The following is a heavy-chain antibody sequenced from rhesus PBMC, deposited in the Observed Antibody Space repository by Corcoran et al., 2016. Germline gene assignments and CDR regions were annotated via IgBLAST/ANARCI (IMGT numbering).Heavy chain of an antibody. J-gene: IGHJ4*01. CDR3: ATVTLDY. D-gene: IGHD1-26*01. V-gene: IGHV3S5*01. Sequence: EVQLVETGGGLVQPGGSLKLSCAASGFTFSSYGMSWVRQAPGKGLEWVSAITSGGGSTYSADSVKGRFTISRDNSKNTLYLQMDGLRAEDTAVYYCATVTLDYWGQGVLVTVSS. CDR1: GFTFSSYG. CDR2: ITSGGGST.